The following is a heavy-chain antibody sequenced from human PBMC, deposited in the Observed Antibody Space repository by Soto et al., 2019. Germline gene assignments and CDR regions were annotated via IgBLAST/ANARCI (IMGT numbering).Heavy chain of an antibody. CDR2: IYYSGST. Sequence: SETLSLTCTVSGGSISSSSYYWGWIRQPPGKGLEWIGSIYYSGSTYYNPSLKSRVTISVDTSKNQFSLKLSSVTAADTAVYYCASGYDYVMPPRGILHYGMDVWGQGTTVTVSS. D-gene: IGHD5-12*01. V-gene: IGHV4-39*01. J-gene: IGHJ6*02. CDR1: GGSISSSSYY. CDR3: ASGYDYVMPPRGILHYGMDV.